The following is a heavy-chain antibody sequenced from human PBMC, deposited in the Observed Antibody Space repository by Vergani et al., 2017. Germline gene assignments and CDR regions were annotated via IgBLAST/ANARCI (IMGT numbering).Heavy chain of an antibody. D-gene: IGHD1-1*01. Sequence: QVQLVESGGGEVQPGRSLRLSCSAAGCPFSDYGVHWVRQAPGKGLEWVSVISYDGNKKNYAASVKGRFTISRDNSKNTLYLEMNALRAEDTAVYYCARDFLTRVTTLDYYYMGVWGKGTTVTVSS. CDR3: ARDFLTRVTTLDYYYMGV. CDR2: ISYDGNKK. J-gene: IGHJ6*03. V-gene: IGHV3-30*03. CDR1: GCPFSDYG.